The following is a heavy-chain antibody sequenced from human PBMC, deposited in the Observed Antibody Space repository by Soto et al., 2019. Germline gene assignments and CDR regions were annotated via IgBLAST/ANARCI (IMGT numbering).Heavy chain of an antibody. CDR3: ARTDVGYFDWPQRGYCYGMDA. CDR1: GYTFTSYY. J-gene: IGHJ6*02. Sequence: GASVKVSCKASGYTFTSYYMHWVRQAPGQGLEWMGIINPSGGSTSYAQKFQGRVTMTRDTSTSTVYMELSSLRSEDTAVYYCARTDVGYFDWPQRGYCYGMDAWGQGTTVTVSS. CDR2: INPSGGST. V-gene: IGHV1-46*01. D-gene: IGHD3-9*01.